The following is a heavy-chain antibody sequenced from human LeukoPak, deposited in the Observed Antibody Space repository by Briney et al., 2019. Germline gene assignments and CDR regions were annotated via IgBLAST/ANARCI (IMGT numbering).Heavy chain of an antibody. Sequence: SGGSLRLSCAASGFTFSSYGMHWVRQAPGKGLEWVAVIWYDGSNKYYADSVKGRFTISRDNSKNTLYLQMNSLRAEDTAVYYCARDWGQWLALDYWGQGTLVTVSS. D-gene: IGHD6-19*01. V-gene: IGHV3-33*08. J-gene: IGHJ4*02. CDR2: IWYDGSNK. CDR3: ARDWGQWLALDY. CDR1: GFTFSSYG.